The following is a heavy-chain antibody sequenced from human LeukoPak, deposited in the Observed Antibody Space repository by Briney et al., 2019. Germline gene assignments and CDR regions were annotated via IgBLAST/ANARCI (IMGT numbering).Heavy chain of an antibody. CDR2: IYYSGST. V-gene: IGHV4-31*03. D-gene: IGHD2-21*01. CDR1: GGSISSGSYY. Sequence: SETLSLTCTVSGGSISSGSYYWSWIRQHPGKGLEWIGYIYYSGSTYYNPSLKSRVTISVDTSKNQFSLKLSSVTAADTAVYYCARAPRILWWSHWGQGTLVTVSS. CDR3: ARAPRILWWSH. J-gene: IGHJ4*02.